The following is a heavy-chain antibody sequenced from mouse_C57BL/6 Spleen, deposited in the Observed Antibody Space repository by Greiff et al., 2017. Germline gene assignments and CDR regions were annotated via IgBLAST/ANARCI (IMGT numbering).Heavy chain of an antibody. J-gene: IGHJ2*01. V-gene: IGHV1-66*01. CDR1: GYSFTSYY. Sequence: QVQLQQSGPELVKPGASVKISCKASGYSFTSYYIHWVKQRPGQGLEWIGWIYPGSGNTKYNEKFKGKATLTADTSSSTAYMQLSSLTSEDSAVYYCARRRYLENYLDYWGQGTTLTVSS. CDR3: ARRRYLENYLDY. D-gene: IGHD2-14*01. CDR2: IYPGSGNT.